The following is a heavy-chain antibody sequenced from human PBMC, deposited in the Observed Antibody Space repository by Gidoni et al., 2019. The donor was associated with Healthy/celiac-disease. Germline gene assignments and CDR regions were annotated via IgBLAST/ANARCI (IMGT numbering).Heavy chain of an antibody. D-gene: IGHD3-22*01. CDR3: ATMRGPDFDY. Sequence: EVQLVESGGGLVKPGGSSRRSCAASGFTCRSYSMNWVRQAPGKGLEWVSSISSSSSYIYYADSVKGRFTISRDNAKNSLYLQMNSLRAEDTAVYYCATMRGPDFDYWGQGTLVTVSS. CDR2: ISSSSSYI. CDR1: GFTCRSYS. V-gene: IGHV3-21*01. J-gene: IGHJ4*02.